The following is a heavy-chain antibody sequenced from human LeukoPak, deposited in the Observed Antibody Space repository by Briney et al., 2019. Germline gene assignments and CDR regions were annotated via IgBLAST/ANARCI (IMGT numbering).Heavy chain of an antibody. Sequence: SETLSLTCTVSGGPITGSYWSWIRQPPGKGLEWIGYIYYSGTTYYNPSLKSRVSISVDTSKNQFSLKLSSVTAADTAVYYCARHYYYASGSPFDYWDQGALVTVSS. J-gene: IGHJ4*02. CDR2: IYYSGTT. D-gene: IGHD3-10*01. V-gene: IGHV4-59*08. CDR1: GGPITGSY. CDR3: ARHYYYASGSPFDY.